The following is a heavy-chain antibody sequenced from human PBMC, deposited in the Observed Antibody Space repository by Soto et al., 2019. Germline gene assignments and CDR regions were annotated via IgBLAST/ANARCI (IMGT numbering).Heavy chain of an antibody. D-gene: IGHD3-10*01. J-gene: IGHJ4*02. CDR2: ISYDGSNK. CDR1: GFTFSSDG. CDR3: AKCLSEVWFWELPDY. Sequence: GGSLRLSCAASGFTFSSDGMHWVRQAPGKGLEWVAVISYDGSNKYYADSVKGRFTISRDNSKKTLYLQMNSLRAEDTAVYYCAKCLSEVWFWELPDYWGQGTLVTVSS. V-gene: IGHV3-30*18.